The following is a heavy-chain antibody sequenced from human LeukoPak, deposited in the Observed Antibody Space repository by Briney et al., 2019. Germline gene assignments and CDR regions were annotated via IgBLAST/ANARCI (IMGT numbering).Heavy chain of an antibody. J-gene: IGHJ4*02. CDR2: IYPSAGTA. CDR3: ARARGSGWSSESFDY. D-gene: IGHD6-19*01. Sequence: GASVKVSCKASGYTFTDYNMHWVRQPPGQGLQYMGIIYPSAGTASYTQKFQGRVTMTRDTSASTVYMDLNSLRSDDTAVYFCARARGSGWSSESFDYWGQGTLVTVSS. V-gene: IGHV1-46*01. CDR1: GYTFTDYN.